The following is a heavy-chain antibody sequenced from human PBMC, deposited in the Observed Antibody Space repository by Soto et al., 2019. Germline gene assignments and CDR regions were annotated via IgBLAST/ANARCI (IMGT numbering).Heavy chain of an antibody. Sequence: ASVKVSCKASGYTFTSYGISWVRQAPGQGLEWMGWISAYNGNTNYAQKLQGRVTMTTDTSTSTAYMELRSLRSDDTAVYYCARASYCSGGSCYDYYYYYMDVWGKGTTVTVSS. J-gene: IGHJ6*03. D-gene: IGHD2-15*01. CDR1: GYTFTSYG. CDR3: ARASYCSGGSCYDYYYYYMDV. V-gene: IGHV1-18*01. CDR2: ISAYNGNT.